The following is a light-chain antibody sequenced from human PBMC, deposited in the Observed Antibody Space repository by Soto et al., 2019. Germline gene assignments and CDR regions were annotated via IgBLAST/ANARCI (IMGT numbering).Light chain of an antibody. CDR3: ISYTSITTYV. CDR1: SIDVGGYNY. CDR2: EVR. Sequence: SVLTQPASASGSPGPSITISCTGTSIDVGGYNYVSWYQQHPGKAPKLLIYEVRNRPSGVSKRFSGSKSGNTASLIISGLQAEDEADYYCISYTSITTYVFGTGTKVSGL. V-gene: IGLV2-14*01. J-gene: IGLJ1*01.